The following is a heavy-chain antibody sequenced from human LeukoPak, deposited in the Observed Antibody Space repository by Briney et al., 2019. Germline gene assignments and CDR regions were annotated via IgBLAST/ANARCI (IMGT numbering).Heavy chain of an antibody. Sequence: GGSLRLSCAASGFTFSSSGMHWVRQAPGKGLEWVACIRYDGSNKYYEDCVKGRFTISRDNSKNTLYLQMNSLRAEDTAVYYCAKDLVVPAAMYKTYYYYYGMDVWGQGTTVTVSS. CDR1: GFTFSSSG. V-gene: IGHV3-30*02. J-gene: IGHJ6*02. CDR2: IRYDGSNK. CDR3: AKDLVVPAAMYKTYYYYYGMDV. D-gene: IGHD2-2*01.